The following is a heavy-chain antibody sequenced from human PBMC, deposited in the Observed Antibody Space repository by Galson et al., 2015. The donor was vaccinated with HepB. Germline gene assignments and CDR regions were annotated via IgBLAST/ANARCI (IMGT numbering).Heavy chain of an antibody. CDR2: IYYSGST. D-gene: IGHD3-10*01. CDR1: GGSISSGDYY. J-gene: IGHJ6*02. Sequence: LSLTCTVSGGSISSGDYYWSWIRQPPGKGLEWIGHIYYSGSTYYNPSLKSRLTISVDTSKNHFSLKLSSVTAADTAVYYCAGDSDRGSFGNGMDVWGQGTTVTVSS. V-gene: IGHV4-30-4*01. CDR3: AGDSDRGSFGNGMDV.